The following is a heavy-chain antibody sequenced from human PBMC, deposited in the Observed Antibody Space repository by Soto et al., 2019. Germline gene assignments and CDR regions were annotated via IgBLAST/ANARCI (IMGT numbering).Heavy chain of an antibody. CDR3: ARDRYYDYDTSAYFSY. D-gene: IGHD3-22*01. Sequence: QGQLVQSGAEVKKPGASMRVSCRTPGYTFTSHFIHLVRQAPGQGREWMGWINTGNGNTRYSENFEGRVPITRDTTANTVYIERSSLRSKDTAVYYCARDRYYDYDTSAYFSYWGQGTLVTVSS. V-gene: IGHV1-3*04. CDR1: GYTFTSHF. CDR2: INTGNGNT. J-gene: IGHJ4*02.